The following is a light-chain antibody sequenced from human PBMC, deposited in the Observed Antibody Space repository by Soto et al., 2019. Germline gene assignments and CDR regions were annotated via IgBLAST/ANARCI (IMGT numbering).Light chain of an antibody. CDR2: GAS. J-gene: IGKJ1*01. V-gene: IGKV3D-15*01. CDR1: QSVNSN. Sequence: EIVLTQSPATLSLSPGERATLSCRASQSVNSNLVWYQQKPGQAPRLLIYGASTRATGIPDRFSGSGSGTEFTLTISSLQSEDFAVYYCQQYNNWPRTFGQGTKVDIK. CDR3: QQYNNWPRT.